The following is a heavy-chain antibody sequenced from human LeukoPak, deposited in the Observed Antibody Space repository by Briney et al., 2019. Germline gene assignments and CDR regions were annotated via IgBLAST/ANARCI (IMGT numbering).Heavy chain of an antibody. V-gene: IGHV4-39*01. CDR3: ARGLTIFGVVVRRGNWFDT. J-gene: IGHJ5*02. CDR1: GGSISSSSYY. Sequence: PSETLSLTCTVSGGSISSSSYYWGWIRQPPGKGLEWIGYIYYSGSTYYNPSLKSRVTMSVDTSKNQFSLKLTSVTAADTAIYYCARGLTIFGVVVRRGNWFDTWGQGTLVTVSS. CDR2: IYYSGST. D-gene: IGHD3-3*01.